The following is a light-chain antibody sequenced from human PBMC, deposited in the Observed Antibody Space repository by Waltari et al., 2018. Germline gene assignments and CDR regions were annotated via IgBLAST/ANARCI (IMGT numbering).Light chain of an antibody. CDR2: WAC. CDR1: QSILYNANHKNY. CDR3: QQYYSRRT. Sequence: IVLTQSPHSLAVSLGERATINFKSRQSILYNANHKNYLAWYQQKPGQPPKLLIYWACTRDSGVPDRFSGSWSGTDFTITISSVQAEDVVVYCCQQYYSRRTFGEGTKVEI. V-gene: IGKV4-1*01. J-gene: IGKJ1*01.